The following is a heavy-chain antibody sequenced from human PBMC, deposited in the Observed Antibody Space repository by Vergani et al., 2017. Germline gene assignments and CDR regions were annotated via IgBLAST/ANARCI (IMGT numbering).Heavy chain of an antibody. CDR1: GGTFSSYA. Sequence: QVQLVQSGAEVKKPGSSVKVSCKASGGTFSSYAISWVRQAPGQGLEWMGGIIPIFGTANYAQNFQGRVTITADESTSTAYMELSSLRSEDTAVYYCASRDITIFGVVIIRGYYYYGMDVWGQGTTVTVSS. J-gene: IGHJ6*02. V-gene: IGHV1-69*01. D-gene: IGHD3-3*01. CDR2: IIPIFGTA. CDR3: ASRDITIFGVVIIRGYYYYGMDV.